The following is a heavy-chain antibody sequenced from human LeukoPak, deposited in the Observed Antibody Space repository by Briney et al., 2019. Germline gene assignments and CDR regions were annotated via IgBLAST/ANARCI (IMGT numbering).Heavy chain of an antibody. V-gene: IGHV3-30*04. CDR1: GFTFSRYA. CDR2: ISYDGSNK. D-gene: IGHD3-10*01. J-gene: IGHJ6*03. Sequence: GGSLRLSCAASGFTFSRYAMHWVRQAPGKGLEWVAVISYDGSNKYYADSVKGRFTISRDNSKNTLYLQMNSLRAEDTAVYYCARGLFANYYGSGSLASTPEGYYYYMDVWGKGTTVTVSS. CDR3: ARGLFANYYGSGSLASTPEGYYYYMDV.